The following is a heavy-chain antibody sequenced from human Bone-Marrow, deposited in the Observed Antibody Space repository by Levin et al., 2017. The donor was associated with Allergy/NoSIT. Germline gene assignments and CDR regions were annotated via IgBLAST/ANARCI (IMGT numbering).Heavy chain of an antibody. CDR3: ATSCGSSTSCYF. Sequence: GESLKISCAASGFTFSSYWMSWVRQAPGRGLEWVANIKQDGSAKYYVDSVKGRFTISGDNAKNSLYLQMNSLRAEDTAVYYCATSCGSSTSCYFWGQGTLVTVSS. J-gene: IGHJ4*02. CDR2: IKQDGSAK. CDR1: GFTFSSYW. D-gene: IGHD2-2*01. V-gene: IGHV3-7*01.